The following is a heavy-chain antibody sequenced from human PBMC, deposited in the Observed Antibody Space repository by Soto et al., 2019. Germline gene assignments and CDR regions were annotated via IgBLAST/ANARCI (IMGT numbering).Heavy chain of an antibody. CDR3: ARARGNDWYSDY. D-gene: IGHD5-12*01. J-gene: IGHJ4*02. V-gene: IGHV3-21*01. CDR2: ITHSGTYV. Sequence: DVQLVESGGGLVRPGGSLRLSCTASGFTFSEYSMSWVRQAPGKGLEWVSSITHSGTYVYYADSVKGRFTISRDSANNSLFLQMTSLRAEDTAVYHCARARGNDWYSDYWGQGTLVTVSS. CDR1: GFTFSEYS.